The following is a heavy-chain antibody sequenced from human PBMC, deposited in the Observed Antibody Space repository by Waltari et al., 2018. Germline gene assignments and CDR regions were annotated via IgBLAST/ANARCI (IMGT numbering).Heavy chain of an antibody. CDR1: GGSFSGYY. CDR3: AGGSGSLDAFDI. V-gene: IGHV4-34*01. D-gene: IGHD1-26*01. CDR2: INHSGST. J-gene: IGHJ3*02. Sequence: QVQLQQWGAGLLKPSETLSLTCAVYGGSFSGYYWSWIRQPPGKGLEWIGEINHSGSTNYNPSLKRRVTISVDTSKNQFSLKLSSVTAADTAVYYCAGGSGSLDAFDIWGQGTMVTVSS.